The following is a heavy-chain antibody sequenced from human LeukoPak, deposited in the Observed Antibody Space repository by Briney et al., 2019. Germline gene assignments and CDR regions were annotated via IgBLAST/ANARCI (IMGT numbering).Heavy chain of an antibody. CDR3: ARDSPNEGILWWSIDY. V-gene: IGHV3-23*01. CDR1: GFTFSSYA. D-gene: IGHD2-21*01. CDR2: ISGSGGST. J-gene: IGHJ4*02. Sequence: GGSLRLSCAASGFTFSSYAMSWVRQAPGKGLEWVSAISGSGGSTYYADSVKGRFTIPRDNSKNTLYLQMNSLRAEDTAVYYCARDSPNEGILWWSIDYWGQGTLVTVSS.